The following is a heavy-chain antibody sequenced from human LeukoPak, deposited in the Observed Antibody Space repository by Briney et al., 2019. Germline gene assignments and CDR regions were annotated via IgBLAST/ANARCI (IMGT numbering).Heavy chain of an antibody. CDR2: IGGSGGST. J-gene: IGHJ4*02. CDR3: AKRGVVIRVILVGFHKEAYYFDS. V-gene: IGHV3-23*01. CDR1: GITLSNYG. Sequence: PGGSLRLSCAVSGITLSNYGMSWVRQAPGKGLEWVAGIGGSGGSTNYAEPVKGRFTVSRDNRKNTLFLQMNSLTAEDTAVYFCAKRGVVIRVILVGFHKEAYYFDSWGQGALVTVSS. D-gene: IGHD3-22*01.